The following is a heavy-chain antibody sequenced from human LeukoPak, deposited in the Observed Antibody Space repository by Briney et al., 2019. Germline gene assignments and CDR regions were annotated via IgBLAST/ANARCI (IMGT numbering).Heavy chain of an antibody. D-gene: IGHD3-10*01. CDR3: ARDHSYYAYAFDI. CDR1: GGSISSSNW. V-gene: IGHV4-4*02. J-gene: IGHJ3*02. Sequence: TSETLSLTCAVSGGSISSSNWWSWVRQPPGKGLEWIGEIYHSGSTNYNPSLKSRVTISVDKSKNQFSLKLSSVTAADTAVYYCARDHSYYAYAFDIWGQGTMVTVSS. CDR2: IYHSGST.